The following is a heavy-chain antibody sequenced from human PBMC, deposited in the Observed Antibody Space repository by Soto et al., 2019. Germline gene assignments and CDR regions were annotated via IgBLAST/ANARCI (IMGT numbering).Heavy chain of an antibody. CDR1: GFTVSSNY. CDR3: AREVTTVTTGAFDI. V-gene: IGHV3-66*01. CDR2: IYSGGST. Sequence: EVQLVESGGGLVQPGGSLRLSCAASGFTVSSNYMSWVRQAPGKGLEWVSVIYSGGSTYYADSVKGRFTISRDNSKNKLYLQMNRLRAEDTAVYYCAREVTTVTTGAFDIWGQGTMVTVSS. D-gene: IGHD4-17*01. J-gene: IGHJ3*02.